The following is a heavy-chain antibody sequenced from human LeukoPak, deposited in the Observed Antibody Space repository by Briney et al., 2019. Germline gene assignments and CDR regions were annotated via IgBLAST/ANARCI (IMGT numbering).Heavy chain of an antibody. CDR2: INPNSGGT. CDR1: GYTFTGYY. CDR3: ARAPYYDFWSGYYKVDNFDY. D-gene: IGHD3-3*01. J-gene: IGHJ4*02. Sequence: RASVKVSCRASGYTFTGYYMHWVRQAPGQGLEWMGWINPNSGGTNYAQTFQGRVTMTRDTSISTAYMELSRLRSDDTAVYYCARAPYYDFWSGYYKVDNFDYWGQGTLVTVSS. V-gene: IGHV1-2*02.